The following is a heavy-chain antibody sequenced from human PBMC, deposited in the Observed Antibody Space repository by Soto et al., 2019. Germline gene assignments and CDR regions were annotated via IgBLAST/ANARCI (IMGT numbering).Heavy chain of an antibody. CDR1: GFTFSSYG. CDR3: ARVGGSQAYYYDSSGYYPPFDAFDI. CDR2: IWYDGSNK. D-gene: IGHD3-22*01. Sequence: GGSLRLSCAASGFTFSSYGMHWVRQAPGKGLEWVAVIWYDGSNKYYADSVKGRFTISRDNSKNTLYLQMNSLRAEDTSVYYCARVGGSQAYYYDSSGYYPPFDAFDIWGQGTMVTVSS. V-gene: IGHV3-33*01. J-gene: IGHJ3*02.